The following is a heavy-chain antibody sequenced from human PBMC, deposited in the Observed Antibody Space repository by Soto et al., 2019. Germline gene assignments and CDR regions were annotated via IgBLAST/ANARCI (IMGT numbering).Heavy chain of an antibody. CDR3: AVALFPKSYYYYGLDV. Sequence: QVQLVESGGGVVQPGRSLTLSCATSGLITCRYGMHWVRQAPGKGLEWVAVISYDGTYKYYADSVKGRFTISKEDFRNTLSLQMNNVRPGDTAVYYCAVALFPKSYYYYGLDVWGQGTTVTVSS. J-gene: IGHJ6*02. CDR2: ISYDGTYK. CDR1: GLITCRYG. V-gene: IGHV3-30*03.